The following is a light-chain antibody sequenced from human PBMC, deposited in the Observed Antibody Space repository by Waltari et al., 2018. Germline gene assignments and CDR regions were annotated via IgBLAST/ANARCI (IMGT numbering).Light chain of an antibody. CDR3: MQALHLAAVT. J-gene: IGKJ4*01. Sequence: DIVMTQTPLSLSVPPGQSASISCKSSQSLLHIDGKTYLYWYLQKPGQSPHLRIYEGSSRFSGVPERFGGRGSGTTFTLKISRVEAEDGGVYYCMQALHLAAVTFGGGTKVELK. V-gene: IGKV2-29*02. CDR1: QSLLHIDGKTY. CDR2: EGS.